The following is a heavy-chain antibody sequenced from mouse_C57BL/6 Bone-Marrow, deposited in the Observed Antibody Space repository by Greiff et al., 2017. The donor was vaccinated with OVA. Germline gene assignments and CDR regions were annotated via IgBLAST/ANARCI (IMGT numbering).Heavy chain of an antibody. J-gene: IGHJ4*01. CDR1: GYTFTSYW. CDR3: VPFLSYAMDY. V-gene: IGHV1-69*01. Sequence: QVQLQQSGAELVMPGASVKLSCKASGYTFTSYWMHWVKQRPGQGLEWIGEIDPSDSYTNYNQKFKGKSTLTVDKSSSTAYMQLSSLTSEDSAVYYCVPFLSYAMDYWGQGTSVTVSS. CDR2: IDPSDSYT.